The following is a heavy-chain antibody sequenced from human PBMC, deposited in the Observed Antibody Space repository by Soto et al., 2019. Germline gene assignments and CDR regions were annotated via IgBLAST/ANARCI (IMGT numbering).Heavy chain of an antibody. V-gene: IGHV1-2*02. Sequence: GASVKVSCKASGYTFTGYYMHWVRQAPGQGLEWMGWINPNSGGTNYAQKFQGRVTMTRDTSISTAYMELSRLRSDDTAVYYCARDAVGLRYFDWSLRDYYCYGMDVWGQGTTVTVSS. CDR2: INPNSGGT. CDR3: ARDAVGLRYFDWSLRDYYCYGMDV. J-gene: IGHJ6*02. D-gene: IGHD3-9*01. CDR1: GYTFTGYY.